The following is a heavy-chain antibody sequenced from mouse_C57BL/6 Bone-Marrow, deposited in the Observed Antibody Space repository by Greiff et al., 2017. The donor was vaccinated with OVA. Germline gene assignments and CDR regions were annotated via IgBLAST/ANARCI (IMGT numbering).Heavy chain of an antibody. J-gene: IGHJ3*01. CDR2: IDPENGDT. V-gene: IGHV14-4*01. D-gene: IGHD1-1*01. CDR1: GFNIKDDY. Sequence: LQSGAELVRPGASVKLSCTASGFNIKDDYMHWVKQRPEQGLEWIGWIDPENGDTEYASKFQGKATITADTSSNTAYLQLSSLTSEDTAVYYCTTTTVGSYWGQGTLVTVSA. CDR3: TTTTVGSY.